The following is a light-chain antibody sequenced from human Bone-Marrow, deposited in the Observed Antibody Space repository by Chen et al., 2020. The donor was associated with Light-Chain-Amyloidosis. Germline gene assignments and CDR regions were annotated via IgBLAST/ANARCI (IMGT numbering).Light chain of an antibody. V-gene: IGKV1-5*03. CDR2: KAF. CDR1: RTISTW. J-gene: IGKJ4*01. CDR3: QQYNSNPLT. Sequence: DTQMTQSPSTLSASVGDRVTFTCRASRTISTWLAWYQQKPGKAPKLLIYKAFTLESGVPSRFSGSGSGTEFTLTISSLQPDDFATYYCQQYNSNPLTFGGGTKVEIK.